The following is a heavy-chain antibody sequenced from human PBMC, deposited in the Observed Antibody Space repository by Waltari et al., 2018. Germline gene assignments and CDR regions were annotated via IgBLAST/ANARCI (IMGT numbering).Heavy chain of an antibody. CDR1: GGPISSYY. V-gene: IGHV4-59*01. D-gene: IGHD2-2*01. Sequence: QVQLQESGPGLVKPSATLSLTCTVSGGPISSYYWSWLRQPPGKGLEWIGYIYYSGSTNYNPSLKSRVTISVDTSRNQFSLKLSSVTAADTAVYYCARNKPHIVVVPAASYYYYMDVWGKGTTVTVSS. CDR3: ARNKPHIVVVPAASYYYYMDV. CDR2: IYYSGST. J-gene: IGHJ6*03.